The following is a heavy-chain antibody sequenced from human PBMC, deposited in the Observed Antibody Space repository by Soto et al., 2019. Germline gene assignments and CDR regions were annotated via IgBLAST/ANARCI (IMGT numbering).Heavy chain of an antibody. Sequence: GGSLRLSCAASGFTFSSYGMHWVRQAPGKGLEWVAVIWYDGSNKYYADSVKGRFTISRDNSKNTLYLQMKSLRAEDTAVYYCARDLFVSRYYDFWSGPNYYYYYGMDVWGQGTTVTVSS. CDR3: ARDLFVSRYYDFWSGPNYYYYYGMDV. CDR1: GFTFSSYG. J-gene: IGHJ6*02. D-gene: IGHD3-3*01. V-gene: IGHV3-33*01. CDR2: IWYDGSNK.